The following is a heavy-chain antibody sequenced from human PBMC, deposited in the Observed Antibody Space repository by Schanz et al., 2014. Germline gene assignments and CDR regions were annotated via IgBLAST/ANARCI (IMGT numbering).Heavy chain of an antibody. CDR2: IHHSGSI. D-gene: IGHD3-3*02. CDR3: ARHLVNAYGMDV. Sequence: QVHLQQWGAGLLKPSETLSLTCAVYGGPFSGYFWSWIRQSPGKGLQWIGEIHHSGSIIYNPSLRSGVTISKETSKNQFFLTLTSVTAADTAVYYCARHLVNAYGMDVWGQGTAVTVSS. J-gene: IGHJ6*02. V-gene: IGHV4-34*02. CDR1: GGPFSGYF.